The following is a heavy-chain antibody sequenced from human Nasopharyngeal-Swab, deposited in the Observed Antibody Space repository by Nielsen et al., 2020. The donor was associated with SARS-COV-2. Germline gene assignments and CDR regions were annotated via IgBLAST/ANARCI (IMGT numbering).Heavy chain of an antibody. J-gene: IGHJ4*02. D-gene: IGHD3-22*01. CDR2: IYYSGST. Sequence: SETLSLTCTVSGGSISSYYWSWIRQPPGKGLEWIGSIYYSGSTYYNPSLKSRVTISVDTSKNQFSLKLSSVTAADTAVYYCARYYYDSSGYYYGFDYWGQGTLVTVSS. V-gene: IGHV4-39*07. CDR1: GGSISSYY. CDR3: ARYYYDSSGYYYGFDY.